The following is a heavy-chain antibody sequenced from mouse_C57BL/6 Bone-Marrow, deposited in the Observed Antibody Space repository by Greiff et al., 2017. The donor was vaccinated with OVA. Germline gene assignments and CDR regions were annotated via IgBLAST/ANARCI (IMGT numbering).Heavy chain of an antibody. D-gene: IGHD2-4*01. CDR1: GFTFSDYG. J-gene: IGHJ2*01. CDR2: LSNLAYSI. Sequence: EVQGVESGGGLVQPGGSLKLSCAASGFTFSDYGMAWVRQAPRKGPEWVAFLSNLAYSIYYADTVTGRFTISRENAKNTLYLEMSSLRSEDTAMYYCARQGDYHYFDYWGQGTTLTVSS. V-gene: IGHV5-15*01. CDR3: ARQGDYHYFDY.